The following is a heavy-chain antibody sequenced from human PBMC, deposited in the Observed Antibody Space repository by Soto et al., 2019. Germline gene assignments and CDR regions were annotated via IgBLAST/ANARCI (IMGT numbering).Heavy chain of an antibody. V-gene: IGHV6-1*01. CDR1: GDSVSSNRAA. J-gene: IGHJ3*01. CDR2: TYYRSQWYK. D-gene: IGHD6-19*01. Sequence: QVQLQQSGPGLVKPSQTLSLTCAISGDSVSSNRAAWNWIRQSPSRGLEWLGRTYYRSQWYKDYAVSVKTRIAINPDTSKNQFSLHLTSVTPDDTAVYYCARVPIAVPGEDAFDVWGQGTMVTVSS. CDR3: ARVPIAVPGEDAFDV.